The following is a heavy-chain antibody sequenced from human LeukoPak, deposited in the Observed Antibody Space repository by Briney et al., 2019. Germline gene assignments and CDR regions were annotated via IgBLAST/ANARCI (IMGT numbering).Heavy chain of an antibody. CDR3: AKDRLLYYYDRRGSFQH. V-gene: IGHV3-48*01. CDR2: INSDGKTT. J-gene: IGHJ1*01. D-gene: IGHD3-22*01. CDR1: GFTFSDYS. Sequence: GGSLRLSCAASGFTFSDYSMNWVRQAPGKGLEDLSYINSDGKTTWYADSVKGRFTASRDNAKNSLYLQMNSLRVEDTAVYYCAKDRLLYYYDRRGSFQHWGQGTLVTVSS.